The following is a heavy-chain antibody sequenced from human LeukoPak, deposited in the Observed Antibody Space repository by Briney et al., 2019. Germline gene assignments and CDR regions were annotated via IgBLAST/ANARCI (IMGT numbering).Heavy chain of an antibody. V-gene: IGHV4-61*01. J-gene: IGHJ4*02. Sequence: PSETLSLTCTASGASVSSGSYYWSWVRQPPGKGLEWIGYIYYSGSTNYNPSLKSRVTISVDTSKNQFSLKLSSVTAADTAVYYCARGSRGYTYGWGQGTLVTVSS. CDR1: GASVSSGSYY. CDR2: IYYSGST. CDR3: ARGSRGYTYG. D-gene: IGHD5-18*01.